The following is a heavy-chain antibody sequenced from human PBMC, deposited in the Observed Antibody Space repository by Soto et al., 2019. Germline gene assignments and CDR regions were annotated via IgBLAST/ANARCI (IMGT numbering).Heavy chain of an antibody. J-gene: IGHJ1*01. CDR2: INHSGST. CDR3: ASGSGWFSYFQH. D-gene: IGHD6-19*01. V-gene: IGHV4-34*01. CDR1: GGSFSGYY. Sequence: PSETLSLTXAVYGGSFSGYYWSWIRQPPGKGLEWIGEINHSGSTNYNPSLKSRVTISVDTSKNQFSLKLSSVTAADTAVYYCASGSGWFSYFQHWGQGTLVTVSS.